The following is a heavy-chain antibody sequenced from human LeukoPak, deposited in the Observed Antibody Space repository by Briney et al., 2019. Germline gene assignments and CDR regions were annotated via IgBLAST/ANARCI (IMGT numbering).Heavy chain of an antibody. J-gene: IGHJ4*02. Sequence: PGGSLRLSCAASGFTFSSYSMNWVRQAPGKGLEWVSSIRSSSSYIYYADSVKGRFTISRDNAKNSLYLQMNSLRAEDTAVYYCARGFSSMCDYWGQGTLVTVSS. CDR3: ARGFSSMCDY. V-gene: IGHV3-21*01. CDR1: GFTFSSYS. D-gene: IGHD6-13*01. CDR2: IRSSSSYI.